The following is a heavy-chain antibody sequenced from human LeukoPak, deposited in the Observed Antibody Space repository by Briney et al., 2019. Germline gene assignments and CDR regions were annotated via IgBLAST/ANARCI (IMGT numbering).Heavy chain of an antibody. CDR2: ISSSSTI. Sequence: GASVKVSCKASGGTFSSYAISWVRQAPGKGLEWVSYISSSSTIYYADSVKGRFTISRDNAKNSLYLQMNSLRAEDTAMYYCAIDPSSTSPYWGQGTLVTVSS. V-gene: IGHV3-48*01. D-gene: IGHD2-2*01. CDR3: AIDPSSTSPY. CDR1: GGTFSSYA. J-gene: IGHJ4*02.